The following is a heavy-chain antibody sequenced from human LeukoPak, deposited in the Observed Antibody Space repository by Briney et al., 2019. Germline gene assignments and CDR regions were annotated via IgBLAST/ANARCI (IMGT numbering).Heavy chain of an antibody. Sequence: ASVKVSCKASGYTFTSYGISWVRQAPGQGLEWMGWISAYNGNTNYAQKFQGRVTMTRDTSTSTVYMELSSLRSEDTAVYYCARGFWSGYYDYWGQGTLVTVPS. CDR1: GYTFTSYG. D-gene: IGHD3-3*01. V-gene: IGHV1-18*01. CDR3: ARGFWSGYYDY. CDR2: ISAYNGNT. J-gene: IGHJ4*02.